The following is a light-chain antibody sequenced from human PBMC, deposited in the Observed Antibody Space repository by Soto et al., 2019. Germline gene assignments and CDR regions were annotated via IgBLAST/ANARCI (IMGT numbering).Light chain of an antibody. CDR3: SSYISSSTFVV. Sequence: QSVLTQPASVFGSPGQSITISCTGTSRDVGGYNYVSWHQQHPGKAPKVIITEVSNRPSGVSNRFSGSKSGNTASLTISGLQAEDEADYYCSSYISSSTFVVFSGGTKLTVL. CDR1: SRDVGGYNY. J-gene: IGLJ2*01. V-gene: IGLV2-14*01. CDR2: EVS.